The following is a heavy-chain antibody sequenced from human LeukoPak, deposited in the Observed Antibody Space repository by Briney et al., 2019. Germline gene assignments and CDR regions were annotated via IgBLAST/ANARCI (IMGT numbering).Heavy chain of an antibody. D-gene: IGHD2-15*01. V-gene: IGHV3-23*01. CDR3: AKVLVLVSANRYYFDY. CDR1: GLTFSGSA. J-gene: IGHJ4*02. Sequence: GGSLRLSCAASGLTFSGSAVSWVRQAPGKGLEWVSLISGSGNSTYYADSVKGRFTISRDNSNNMLYLQMNSLRAEDTAIYYCAKVLVLVSANRYYFDYWGQGTLVTVSS. CDR2: ISGSGNST.